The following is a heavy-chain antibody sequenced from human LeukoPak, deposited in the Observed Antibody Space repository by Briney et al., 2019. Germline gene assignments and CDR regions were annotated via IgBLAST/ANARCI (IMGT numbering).Heavy chain of an antibody. V-gene: IGHV4-4*07. CDR1: GGSISSYY. CDR2: IYTSGST. J-gene: IGHJ5*02. Sequence: PSETLSLTCTVSGGSISSYYWSWIRQPAGKGLEWIGRIYTSGSTNYNPSLKSRVTMSVDTSKNQFSLELSSVTAADTAVYYCARGVVAATKHNWFDPWGQGTLVTVSS. D-gene: IGHD2-15*01. CDR3: ARGVVAATKHNWFDP.